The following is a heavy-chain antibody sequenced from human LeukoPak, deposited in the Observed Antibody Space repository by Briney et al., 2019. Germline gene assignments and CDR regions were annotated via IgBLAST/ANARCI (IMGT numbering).Heavy chain of an antibody. V-gene: IGHV4-59*08. CDR3: ARQGSPPGWFDP. Sequence: SETLSLTCTVSGGSISSYYWSWIRQPPGKGLEWIGYIYYSGSTNYNPPLKSRVTISVDTSKNQFSLKLSSVTAADTAVYYCARQGSPPGWFDPWGQGTLVTVSS. CDR2: IYYSGST. CDR1: GGSISSYY. J-gene: IGHJ5*02.